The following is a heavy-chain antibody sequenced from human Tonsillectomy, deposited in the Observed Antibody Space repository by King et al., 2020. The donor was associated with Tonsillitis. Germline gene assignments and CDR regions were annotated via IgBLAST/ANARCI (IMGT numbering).Heavy chain of an antibody. Sequence: VQLVESGAEVKKPGESLKISCKGSGYSLTTYWIGWVRQMPGKGLEWMGIIYPDDSDTRYSPSFQGQVPISADKSVNTAYLQWSSLKASDTAMYYCARAGVGVTSRIDFWGQGTLVTVSS. CDR2: IYPDDSDT. D-gene: IGHD1-26*01. V-gene: IGHV5-51*03. CDR3: ARAGVGVTSRIDF. CDR1: GYSLTTYW. J-gene: IGHJ4*02.